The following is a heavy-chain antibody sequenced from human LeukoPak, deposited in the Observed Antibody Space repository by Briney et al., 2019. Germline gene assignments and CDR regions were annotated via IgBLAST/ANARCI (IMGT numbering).Heavy chain of an antibody. J-gene: IGHJ5*02. V-gene: IGHV4-59*08. Sequence: SETLSLTCTVSGGSISSYYWSWIRQPPGKGLKWIGYIYYSGSTNYNPSLKSRVTISVDTSKNQFSLKLSSVTAADTAVYYCARQLYCGGDCSNWFDPWGQGTLVTVSS. D-gene: IGHD2-21*02. CDR3: ARQLYCGGDCSNWFDP. CDR2: IYYSGST. CDR1: GGSISSYY.